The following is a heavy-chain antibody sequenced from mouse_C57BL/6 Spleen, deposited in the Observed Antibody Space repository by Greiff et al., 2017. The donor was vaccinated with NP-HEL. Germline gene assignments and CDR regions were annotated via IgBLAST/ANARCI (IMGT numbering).Heavy chain of an antibody. D-gene: IGHD2-4*01. Sequence: VQLQQSGAELVKPGASVKISCKASGYAFSSYWMNWVKQRPGKGLEWIGQIYPGDGDTNYNGKFKGKATLTADKSSSTAYMQLSSLTSEDSAVYFCASYDYDEGYYFDYWGQGTTLTVSS. J-gene: IGHJ2*01. CDR3: ASYDYDEGYYFDY. CDR2: IYPGDGDT. V-gene: IGHV1-80*01. CDR1: GYAFSSYW.